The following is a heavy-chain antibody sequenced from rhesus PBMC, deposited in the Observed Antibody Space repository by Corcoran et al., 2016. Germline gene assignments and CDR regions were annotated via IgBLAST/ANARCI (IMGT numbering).Heavy chain of an antibody. CDR3: ARGGLTAPGFSD. CDR2: IYGGNGST. J-gene: IGHJ4*01. V-gene: IGHV4-147*01. CDR1: GASISSNY. D-gene: IGHD2-15*01. Sequence: QVQLQESGPGLVQPSETLSLTCAVSGASISSNYWSCIRHPPGKGLEWIGYIYGGNGSTRYNPSRKSRVTSSKDTSKNQLSLNLYSVTAADIAVYVCARGGLTAPGFSDWGQGVLVTVSS.